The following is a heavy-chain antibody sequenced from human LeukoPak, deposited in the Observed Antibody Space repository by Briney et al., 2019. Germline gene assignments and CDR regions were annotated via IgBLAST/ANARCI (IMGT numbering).Heavy chain of an antibody. CDR1: GYTFTDYY. CDR2: INPNSGGI. CDR3: AGRDKGIAVAVTFDY. D-gene: IGHD6-19*01. V-gene: IGHV1-2*02. J-gene: IGHJ4*02. Sequence: ASVKVSCKASGYTFTDYYIHWVRQAPGQGLEWIGSINPNSGGIDYAQKFQGRVTMTRDVSSRTAHMDLSSLRSDDTAVYYCAGRDKGIAVAVTFDYWGQGTLVTVSS.